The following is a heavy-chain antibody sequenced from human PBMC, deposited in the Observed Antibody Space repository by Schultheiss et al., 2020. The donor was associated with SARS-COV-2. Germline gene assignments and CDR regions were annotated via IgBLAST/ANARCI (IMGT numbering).Heavy chain of an antibody. V-gene: IGHV4-59*01. CDR2: IYYSGST. J-gene: IGHJ4*02. Sequence: ESLKISCTVSGGSISSYYWSWIRQPPGKGLEWIGYIYYSGSTNYNPSLKSRVTISVDTSKNQFSLKLSSVTAADTAVYYCARAGYSSGWPDYWGQGTLVTVSS. D-gene: IGHD6-19*01. CDR3: ARAGYSSGWPDY. CDR1: GGSISSYY.